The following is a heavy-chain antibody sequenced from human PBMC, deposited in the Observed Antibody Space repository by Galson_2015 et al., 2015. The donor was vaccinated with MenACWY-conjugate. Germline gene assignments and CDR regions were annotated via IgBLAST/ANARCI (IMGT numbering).Heavy chain of an antibody. D-gene: IGHD2-2*01. CDR2: IGTAGNT. J-gene: IGHJ3*02. CDR3: ARESAAATNGNSFDS. V-gene: IGHV3-13*01. CDR1: GFTFSSYD. Sequence: SLRLSCAASGFTFSSYDMHWVRHATGKGLEWVSAIGTAGNTYYPGSVKSRFTISRKNAKNSLYLQMNSLRAEDTAVYFCARESAAATNGNSFDSWGLGTMRTVSS.